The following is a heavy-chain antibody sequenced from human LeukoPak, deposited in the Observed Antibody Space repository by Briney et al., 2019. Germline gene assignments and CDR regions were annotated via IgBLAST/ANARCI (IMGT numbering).Heavy chain of an antibody. J-gene: IGHJ4*02. CDR3: ARDSSPQWLVRDYFDY. D-gene: IGHD6-19*01. V-gene: IGHV1-69*04. CDR1: GGTFSSYA. Sequence: SVKVSCKASGGTFSSYAISWVRQAPGQGLEWMGRIILILGIANYAQKFQGRVTITADKSTSTAYMELSSLRSEDTAVYYCARDSSPQWLVRDYFDYWGQGTLVTVSS. CDR2: IILILGIA.